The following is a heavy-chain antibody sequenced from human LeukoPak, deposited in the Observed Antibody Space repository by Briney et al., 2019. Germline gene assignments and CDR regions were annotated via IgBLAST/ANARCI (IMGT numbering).Heavy chain of an antibody. CDR3: AKEDTLPGIAAAGTGAFDI. D-gene: IGHD6-13*01. CDR2: ISYDGSNK. CDR1: GVTFSSYG. Sequence: PGGSLRLSCAASGVTFSSYGMHWVRQAPGKGLEWVAVISYDGSNKYYADSVKGQFTISRDNSKNTLYLQMNSLRAEDTAMYYCAKEDTLPGIAAAGTGAFDIWGQGTMVTVSS. J-gene: IGHJ3*02. V-gene: IGHV3-30*18.